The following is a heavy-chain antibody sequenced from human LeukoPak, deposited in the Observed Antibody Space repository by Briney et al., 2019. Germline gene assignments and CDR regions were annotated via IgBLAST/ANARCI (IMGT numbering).Heavy chain of an antibody. Sequence: ASVNVSCKTSGYSFTDYYIHWVRQAPGQGLERMGWINTKSGRTSSARKFQGRVTMTRDPSITTVYMDMAWLTSDDTAIYFCARADFIDAGPYLIGPWGQGTLVTVSS. D-gene: IGHD3-3*01. J-gene: IGHJ5*02. V-gene: IGHV1-2*02. CDR2: INTKSGRT. CDR1: GYSFTDYY. CDR3: ARADFIDAGPYLIGP.